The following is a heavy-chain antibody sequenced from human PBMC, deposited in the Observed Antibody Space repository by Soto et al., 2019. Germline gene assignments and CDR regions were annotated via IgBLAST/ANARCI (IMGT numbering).Heavy chain of an antibody. Sequence: GESLKISCKGSGYSFTNYWIGWVRQMPGKGLEWMGIIYPGDSDTRYSPSFQGQVTFSADKSISTAYLQWSSLKASDTAIYYCARTAQSPSKYNWFGSWGQGTLVTVSS. CDR2: IYPGDSDT. CDR3: ARTAQSPSKYNWFGS. J-gene: IGHJ5*01. V-gene: IGHV5-51*01. CDR1: GYSFTNYW.